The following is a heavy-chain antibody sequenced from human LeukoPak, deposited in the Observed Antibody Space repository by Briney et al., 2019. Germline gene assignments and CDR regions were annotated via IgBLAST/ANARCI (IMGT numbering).Heavy chain of an antibody. CDR2: VYYRDTT. V-gene: IGHV4-38-2*02. CDR1: GYSLTSGFY. J-gene: IGHJ5*02. CDR3: ARDCSGVSCQSAS. Sequence: SETLSLTCSVSGYSLTSGFYWAWIRQTPGKGLEWIGSVYYRDTTNHNPSLKSRVTMSVDTSKNQFSLNLTSVTAADTAVYYCARDCSGVSCQSASWGQGTLVTVSS. D-gene: IGHD2-15*01.